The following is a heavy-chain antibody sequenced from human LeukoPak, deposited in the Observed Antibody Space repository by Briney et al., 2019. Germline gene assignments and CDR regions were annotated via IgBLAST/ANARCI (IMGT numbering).Heavy chain of an antibody. V-gene: IGHV3-23*01. Sequence: GGSLRLSCAASGFTFNSYAMSWVRQAPVKGLEWVSIVSGGGGSTDYADSVKGRFTISRDNSKNTLYLQMNSLRAEDTAVYYCAKTRGYSGYDSFDYWGQGTLVTVSS. J-gene: IGHJ4*02. D-gene: IGHD5-12*01. CDR1: GFTFNSYA. CDR3: AKTRGYSGYDSFDY. CDR2: VSGGGGST.